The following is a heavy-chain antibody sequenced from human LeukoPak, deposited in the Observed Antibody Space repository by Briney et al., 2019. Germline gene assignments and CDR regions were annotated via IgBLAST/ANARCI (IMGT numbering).Heavy chain of an antibody. CDR1: GFTFSSYS. D-gene: IGHD2-2*01. J-gene: IGHJ4*02. CDR2: ISSTSSYI. Sequence: AGGSLRLSCAAPGFTFSSYSMTWGRQARGKGVEWVSSISSTSSYIYYADSLKGRFTISRDNPKHSLYLQMNSLRAEDTAVYYCARGRPYCSSTSCYEIDYWGQGTLVTVSS. CDR3: ARGRPYCSSTSCYEIDY. V-gene: IGHV3-21*01.